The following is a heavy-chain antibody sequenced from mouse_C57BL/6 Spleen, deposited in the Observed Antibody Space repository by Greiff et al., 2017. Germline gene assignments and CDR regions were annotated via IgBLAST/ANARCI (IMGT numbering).Heavy chain of an antibody. CDR3: ARVYGNYPAWFAY. Sequence: VQRVESGPGLVQPSQSLSITCTVSGFSLTSYGVHWVRQSPGKGLEWLGVIWSGGSTDYNAAFISRLSISKDNSKSQVFFKMNSLQADDTAIYYCARVYGNYPAWFAYWGQGTLVTVSA. CDR1: GFSLTSYG. J-gene: IGHJ3*01. CDR2: IWSGGST. V-gene: IGHV2-2*01. D-gene: IGHD2-1*01.